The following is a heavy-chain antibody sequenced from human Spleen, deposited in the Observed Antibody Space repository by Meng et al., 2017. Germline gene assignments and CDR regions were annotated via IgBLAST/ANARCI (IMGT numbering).Heavy chain of an antibody. J-gene: IGHJ5*02. V-gene: IGHV3-74*01. D-gene: IGHD3-16*02. Sequence: GESLKISCAASGFTFSSYWMHWVRQAPGKGLVWVSRINSDGSSTSYADSVKGRFTISRDDPENTLYLQMNSLKTEDTAVYYCTTDLPFTEGGVITTWGQGTLVTVSS. CDR1: GFTFSSYW. CDR2: INSDGSST. CDR3: TTDLPFTEGGVITT.